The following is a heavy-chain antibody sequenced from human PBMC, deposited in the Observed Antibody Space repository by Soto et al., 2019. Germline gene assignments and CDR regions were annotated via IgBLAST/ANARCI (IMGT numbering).Heavy chain of an antibody. CDR2: ITGSGHST. J-gene: IGHJ6*02. D-gene: IGHD3-10*01. V-gene: IGHV3-23*01. Sequence: PGGSLRLSCAASGFTFSSYAMSWVRQAPGKGLEWVSAITGSGHSTYYADSVKGRFTISRDNSKNTLYLQMNSLRAEDTALHYCAKASGSGNDYYYGMDVWGQGTTVTVSS. CDR1: GFTFSSYA. CDR3: AKASGSGNDYYYGMDV.